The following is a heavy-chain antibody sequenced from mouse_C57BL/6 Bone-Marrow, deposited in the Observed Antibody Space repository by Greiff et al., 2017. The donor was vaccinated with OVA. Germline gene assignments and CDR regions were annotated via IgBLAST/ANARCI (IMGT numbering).Heavy chain of an antibody. CDR1: GFTFSDFY. CDR2: SRNKANDYTT. D-gene: IGHD1-1*01. CDR3: ARGYYGSSYWYFDV. J-gene: IGHJ1*03. Sequence: EVKLVDSGGGLVQSGRSLRLSCATSGFTFSDFYMEWVRQAPGKGLEWIAASRNKANDYTTEYSASVKGRFIVSRDTSQSILYLQMNALRAEDTAIYYCARGYYGSSYWYFDVWGTGTTVTVSS. V-gene: IGHV7-1*01.